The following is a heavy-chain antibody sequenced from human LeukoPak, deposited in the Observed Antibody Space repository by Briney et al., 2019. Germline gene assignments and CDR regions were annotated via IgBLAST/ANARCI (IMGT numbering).Heavy chain of an antibody. CDR1: GYTFTSYD. CDR2: MNPNSGNT. Sequence: GASVKVSCKASGYTFTSYDINWVRQATGQGLEWMGWMNPNSGNTVYAQKFQGRVTITRNTSISTAYMELSSLRSEDTAVYYCARGPGFGYYYYYMDVWGKGTTVTVSS. CDR3: ARGPGFGYYYYYMDV. D-gene: IGHD3-16*01. V-gene: IGHV1-8*03. J-gene: IGHJ6*03.